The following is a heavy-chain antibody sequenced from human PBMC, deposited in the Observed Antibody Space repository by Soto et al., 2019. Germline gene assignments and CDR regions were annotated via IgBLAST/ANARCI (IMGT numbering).Heavy chain of an antibody. CDR3: AGLHYTLGLDV. V-gene: IGHV4-59*01. D-gene: IGHD4-4*01. CDR2: ICYSGST. CDR1: GGSISSCY. J-gene: IGHJ6*02. Sequence: SETLSLTCTVSGGSISSCYWSWIRQPPGKGLEWIGYICYSGSTNYNPSLKSRVTISVDTSKNQFSLKLSSVTAAVPSVYYCAGLHYTLGLDVWGQGAMVTVSS.